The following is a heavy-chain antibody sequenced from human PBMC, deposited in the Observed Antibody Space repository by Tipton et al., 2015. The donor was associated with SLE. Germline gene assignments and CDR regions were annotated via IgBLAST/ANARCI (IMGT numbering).Heavy chain of an antibody. J-gene: IGHJ4*02. CDR2: INTHTGDP. V-gene: IGHV7-4-1*02. Sequence: QLVQSGSELKKPGASVTVSCEASGYTFTSYTMTWVRQAPGQGLEWMGYINTHTGDPTYAQAFTGRFVFSLDTLGRTAYLQINSLKAEDTAVYYCAREPGELADWGQGTLVTVSS. D-gene: IGHD2-21*01. CDR1: GYTFTSYT. CDR3: AREPGELAD.